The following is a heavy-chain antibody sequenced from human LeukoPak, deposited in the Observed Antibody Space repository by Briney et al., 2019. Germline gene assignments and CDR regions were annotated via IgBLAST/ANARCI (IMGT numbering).Heavy chain of an antibody. D-gene: IGHD4-17*01. Sequence: GGSLRLSCAASGFTFSSYSMNWVRQAPGKGLEWVSYISSSSSTIYYADSVKGRFTISRDNAKNSLYLQMNSLRAEDTAVYYCARVHGDFEEDYWGQGTLVTVSS. CDR1: GFTFSSYS. J-gene: IGHJ4*02. V-gene: IGHV3-48*01. CDR3: ARVHGDFEEDY. CDR2: ISSSSSTI.